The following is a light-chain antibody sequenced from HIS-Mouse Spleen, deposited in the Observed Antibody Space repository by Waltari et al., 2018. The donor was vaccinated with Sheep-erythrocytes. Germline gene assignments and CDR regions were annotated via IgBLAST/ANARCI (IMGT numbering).Light chain of an antibody. CDR1: NLGSKS. CDR2: EDS. J-gene: IGLJ1*01. Sequence: SYVLTQPPSVSVAPGQTARITCGGNNLGSKSVNWYQQKPGQAPVLIVYEDSDRPSGIPERFSGSNSGNTATLTISRVEAGDEADYYCQVWDSSSDHPYVFGTGTKVTVL. V-gene: IGLV3-21*02. CDR3: QVWDSSSDHPYV.